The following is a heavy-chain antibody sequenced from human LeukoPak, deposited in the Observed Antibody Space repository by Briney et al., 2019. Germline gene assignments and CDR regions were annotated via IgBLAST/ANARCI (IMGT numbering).Heavy chain of an antibody. CDR2: ISSSNTYI. V-gene: IGHV3-21*01. D-gene: IGHD6-19*01. CDR1: GFTLSSYS. J-gene: IGHJ4*02. Sequence: GGSLRLSCAASGFTLSSYSMNWVRQAPGKGLEWVSSISSSNTYIFYADSVKGRFTISRDNAKNSLYLQMNSLRAEDTAVYYCARGLPEVAGTASTYWGQGTLVTVSS. CDR3: ARGLPEVAGTASTY.